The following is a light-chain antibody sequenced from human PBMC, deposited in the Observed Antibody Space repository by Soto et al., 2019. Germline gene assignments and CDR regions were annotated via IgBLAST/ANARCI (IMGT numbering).Light chain of an antibody. CDR3: RQDYSFPRT. CDR1: QDICTT. CDR2: ASS. J-gene: IGKJ1*01. V-gene: IGKV1-27*01. Sequence: IHITQHASSLTASIGDRVTITCLASQDICTTLAGYQQKSGEASTILIFASSILQSGVLSRFSGSGSVTDFTLAITCFQPEDVATYYCRQDYSFPRTFGEGAKEDI.